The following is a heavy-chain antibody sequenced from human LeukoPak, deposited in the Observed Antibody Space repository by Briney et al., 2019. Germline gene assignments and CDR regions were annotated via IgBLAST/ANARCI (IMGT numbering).Heavy chain of an antibody. V-gene: IGHV3-7*01. CDR3: AREANTGS. D-gene: IGHD1-14*01. J-gene: IGHJ5*02. CDR2: IRPEGIQK. CDR1: GFTFSVSW. Sequence: GGSLRLSCAASGFTFSVSWMTWVRQAPGKGLEWVANIRPEGIQKNYVDSVKGRFTISRDNAKNSLFLQMNSLRVEDTAVYYCAREANTGSWGQGTLVTVSS.